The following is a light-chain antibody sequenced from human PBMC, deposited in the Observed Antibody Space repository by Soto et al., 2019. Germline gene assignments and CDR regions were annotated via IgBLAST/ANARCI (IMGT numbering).Light chain of an antibody. Sequence: QSVLTQPASVSGSPGQSITISCAGTMRDVGAYNLVSWYQQHPGRAPQLIIYEVRNRPSGVPDRFSGSKSGTSASLAITGLQAEDEADYYCQSCDSSLSGSGVFGTGTKVTVL. J-gene: IGLJ1*01. CDR2: EVR. V-gene: IGLV2-14*01. CDR3: QSCDSSLSGSGV. CDR1: MRDVGAYNL.